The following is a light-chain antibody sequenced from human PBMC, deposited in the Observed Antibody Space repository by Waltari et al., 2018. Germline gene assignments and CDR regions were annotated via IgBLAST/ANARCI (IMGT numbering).Light chain of an antibody. J-gene: IGKJ2*01. CDR1: QSISNW. CDR3: QQYASPPYN. V-gene: IGKV1-5*01. CDR2: EAS. Sequence: DIQMTQSPSYLPASVGDKVTITCQASQSISNWLAWYQQKPGKAPKTLIYEASSLENGVPSRFSGTGSGTDFTLTINSLQPEDFAIYFCQQYASPPYNFGQGTKVEIK.